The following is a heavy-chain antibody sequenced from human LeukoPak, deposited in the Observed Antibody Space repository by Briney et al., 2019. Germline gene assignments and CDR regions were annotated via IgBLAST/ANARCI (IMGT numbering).Heavy chain of an antibody. CDR1: GFTFNAFW. CDR3: ARPPNWDNSAYRPMDV. V-gene: IGHV3-7*01. D-gene: IGHD3-22*01. J-gene: IGHJ6*02. Sequence: PGGSLRLSCEGSGFTFNAFWMTWVRLAPGKGLEWVANIRQDGVEKQYVDSVRGRFTISRDNAKNSLYLQMTSLRVEDTAVYYCARPPNWDNSAYRPMDVWGQGTAVIVSS. CDR2: IRQDGVEK.